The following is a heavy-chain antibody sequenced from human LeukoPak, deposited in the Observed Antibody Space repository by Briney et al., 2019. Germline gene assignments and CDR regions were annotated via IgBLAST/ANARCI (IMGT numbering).Heavy chain of an antibody. V-gene: IGHV4-39*07. J-gene: IGHJ4*02. Sequence: SETLSLTCTVSGGSIGSGTSYWGWIRQPPGKGLECIGNLYYSGSTYYNPSLKSRVTISIDTSKNQFSLKLSSVTAADTAVYYCARSGLGYCSGGTCSASFDYWGRGTLVTVSS. CDR2: LYYSGST. CDR3: ARSGLGYCSGGTCSASFDY. D-gene: IGHD2-15*01. CDR1: GGSIGSGTSY.